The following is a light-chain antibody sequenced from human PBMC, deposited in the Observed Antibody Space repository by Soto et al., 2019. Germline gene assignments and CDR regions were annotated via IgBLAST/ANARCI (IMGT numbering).Light chain of an antibody. Sequence: QSALTQPGSVSGSPGQSITISCTGTSSDVGGYNYVSWYQQHPGKAPKLMIYEVSNRPSGVSNRFSGSKSGNTASLTISGLQAEDEADYYCCSYASSSPLVFGGGTKLTVL. CDR2: EVS. J-gene: IGLJ3*02. V-gene: IGLV2-14*01. CDR1: SSDVGGYNY. CDR3: CSYASSSPLV.